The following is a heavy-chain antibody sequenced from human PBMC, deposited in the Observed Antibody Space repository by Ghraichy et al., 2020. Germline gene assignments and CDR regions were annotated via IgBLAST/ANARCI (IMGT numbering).Heavy chain of an antibody. CDR1: GFSFNDYG. J-gene: IGHJ3*02. V-gene: IGHV3-33*01. CDR2: IWYDGTNK. D-gene: IGHD5-24*01. CDR3: ARDGGDRAGWHDSFDI. Sequence: GESLNISCLASGFSFNDYGMHWVRQAPGKGLECVAIIWYDGTNKHYADSVKGRFTISRDTTSKTLYLQMDSLRVDDTATYHCARDGGDRAGWHDSFDIWGQGTMVTVSS.